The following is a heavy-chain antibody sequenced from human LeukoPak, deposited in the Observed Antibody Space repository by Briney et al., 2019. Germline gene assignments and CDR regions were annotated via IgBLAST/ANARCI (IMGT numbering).Heavy chain of an antibody. CDR3: ARELDYYDSSGYEQGGFDP. D-gene: IGHD3-22*01. CDR1: GGSFSGYY. Sequence: SKTLSLTCAVYGGSFSGYYWSWIRQPAGKGLEWIGRIYTSGSTNYNPSLKSRVTISVDTSKNQFSLKLSSVTAADTAVYYCARELDYYDSSGYEQGGFDPWGQGTLVTVSS. CDR2: IYTSGST. J-gene: IGHJ5*02. V-gene: IGHV4-4*07.